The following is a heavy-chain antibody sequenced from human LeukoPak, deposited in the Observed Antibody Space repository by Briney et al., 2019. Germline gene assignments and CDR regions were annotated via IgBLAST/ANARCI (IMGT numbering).Heavy chain of an antibody. Sequence: ASVKVSCTASGYTFDENHIHWVRQAPGQGPEWMGWINPKSGATDSAQQFQGRLTMTRDTSIGTASMDLSGLRLDDTGIYYCARAVDESTGHDDSPHFWGQGTMVTVSS. J-gene: IGHJ3*01. CDR3: ARAVDESTGHDDSPHF. D-gene: IGHD2-8*02. CDR2: INPKSGAT. V-gene: IGHV1-2*02. CDR1: GYTFDENH.